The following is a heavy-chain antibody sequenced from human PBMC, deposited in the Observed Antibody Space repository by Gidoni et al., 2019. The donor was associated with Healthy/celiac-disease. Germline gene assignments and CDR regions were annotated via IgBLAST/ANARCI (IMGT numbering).Heavy chain of an antibody. CDR1: GGAISRYY. V-gene: IGHV4-59*01. CDR2: SYYSGST. J-gene: IGHJ6*02. Sequence: QVQLQEWGSGLEKPSETLSRPCTVPGGAISRYYGCWIRQPPGKGREWIGYSYYSGSTNYNPSLKSRVTISVDTSKNQFSLKLSSVTAAGTAVYYCARETLTFGGVCGMDVWGQGTTVTVSS. CDR3: ARETLTFGGVCGMDV. D-gene: IGHD3-16*01.